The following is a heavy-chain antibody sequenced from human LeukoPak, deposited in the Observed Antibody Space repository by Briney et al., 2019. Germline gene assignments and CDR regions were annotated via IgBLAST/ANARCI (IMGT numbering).Heavy chain of an antibody. Sequence: SETLSLTCAVYGGSFSDSYWSWIRQPPGKGLDWIGEINHSGSTNYNPSLKSRVTMSVDTSKNQFSLKLSSVTAADTAVYYCARGRQDVTMIVVVMTAVSYYLDVWGKGTTVTVS. V-gene: IGHV4-34*01. CDR2: INHSGST. J-gene: IGHJ6*03. D-gene: IGHD3-22*01. CDR3: ARGRQDVTMIVVVMTAVSYYLDV. CDR1: GGSFSDSY.